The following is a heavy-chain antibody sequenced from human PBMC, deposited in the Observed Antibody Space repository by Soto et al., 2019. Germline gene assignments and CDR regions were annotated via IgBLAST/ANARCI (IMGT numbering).Heavy chain of an antibody. Sequence: SETLSLTCAVYGGSFSGYYWSWIRQPPGKGLEWIGEINHSGSTNYNPSLKSRVTISVDTSKNQFSLKLSSVTAADTAVYYCARVKRRITIFGVVIGRDRNWFDPWGQGTLVTVSS. CDR1: GGSFSGYY. V-gene: IGHV4-34*01. J-gene: IGHJ5*02. CDR2: INHSGST. CDR3: ARVKRRITIFGVVIGRDRNWFDP. D-gene: IGHD3-3*01.